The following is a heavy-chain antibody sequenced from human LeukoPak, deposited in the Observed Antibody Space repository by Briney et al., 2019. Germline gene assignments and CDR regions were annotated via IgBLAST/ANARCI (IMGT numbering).Heavy chain of an antibody. D-gene: IGHD5-12*01. V-gene: IGHV1-69*04. CDR1: GGTFSSYA. CDR2: IIPILGIA. CDR3: ARVVGGYDLFDY. J-gene: IGHJ4*02. Sequence: ASVKVSCKASGGTFSSYAISWVRQAPGQGLEWMGRIIPILGIANYAQKFQGRVTITADKSTSTAYMELSSLRSEDTAVYYCARVVGGYDLFDYWGQGTLVTVSS.